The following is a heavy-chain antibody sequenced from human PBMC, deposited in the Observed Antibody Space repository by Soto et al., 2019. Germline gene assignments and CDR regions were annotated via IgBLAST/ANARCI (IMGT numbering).Heavy chain of an antibody. CDR2: IKQDGSEK. D-gene: IGHD2-8*01. J-gene: IGHJ6*03. CDR1: GFTFSSYW. CDR3: ARDEGYCTNGVCFFPPHYYYYYMDV. V-gene: IGHV3-7*01. Sequence: EVQLVESGGGLVQSGGSLRLSCAASGFTFSSYWMSWVRQAPGKGLEWVANIKQDGSEKYYVDSVKGRFTISRDNAKNSLYLQMNSLRAEDTAVYYCARDEGYCTNGVCFFPPHYYYYYMDVWGKGTTVTVSS.